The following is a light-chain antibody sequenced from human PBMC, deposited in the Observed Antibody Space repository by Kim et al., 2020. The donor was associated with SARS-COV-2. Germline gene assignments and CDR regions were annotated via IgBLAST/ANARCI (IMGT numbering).Light chain of an antibody. CDR3: QQSYSTLYT. V-gene: IGKV1-39*01. Sequence: SASVGDRVTITCRASQNISSYLNWYQQKPGKVPRLVIYTASSLQSGVPSRFSGSGSGTDFTLTISSLQPEDSATYYCQQSYSTLYTFGQGTKLEI. CDR1: QNISSY. CDR2: TAS. J-gene: IGKJ2*01.